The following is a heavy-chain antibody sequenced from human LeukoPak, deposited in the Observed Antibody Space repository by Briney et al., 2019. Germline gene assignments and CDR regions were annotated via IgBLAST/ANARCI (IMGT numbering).Heavy chain of an antibody. CDR2: INHSGSA. CDR3: AGEPHYYDSSGYYFNY. D-gene: IGHD3-22*01. CDR1: GGSLSGYY. J-gene: IGHJ4*02. V-gene: IGHV4-34*01. Sequence: SETLSLTCAVYGGSLSGYYWSWIRQPPGKGLEWIGEINHSGSANYNPSLKSRVTISVDTSKNQFSLKLSSVTAADTAVYYCAGEPHYYDSSGYYFNYWGQGTLVTVSS.